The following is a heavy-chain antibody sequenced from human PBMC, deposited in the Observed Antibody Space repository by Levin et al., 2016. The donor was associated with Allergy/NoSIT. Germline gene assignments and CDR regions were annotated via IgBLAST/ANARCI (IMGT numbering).Heavy chain of an antibody. CDR1: GGSFSGYY. CDR3: ARGNNPLIAARPFDY. Sequence: SETLSLTCAVYGGSFSGYYWSWIRQPPGKGLEWIGEINHSGSTNYNPSLKSRVTISVDTSKNQFSLKLSSVTAADTAVYYCARGNNPLIAARPFDYWGQGTLVTVSS. V-gene: IGHV4-34*01. D-gene: IGHD6-6*01. J-gene: IGHJ4*02. CDR2: INHSGST.